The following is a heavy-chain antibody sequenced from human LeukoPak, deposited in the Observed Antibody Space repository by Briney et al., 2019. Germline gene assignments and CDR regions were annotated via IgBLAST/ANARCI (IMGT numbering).Heavy chain of an antibody. Sequence: KASETLSLTCTVSGGSISSYYWSWIRQPPGKGLEWIGYIYYSGSTYYNPSLKSRVTISVDTSKNQFSLKLSSVTAADTAVYYCARRYCSGGSCYYFDYWGQGTLVTVSS. V-gene: IGHV4-59*04. D-gene: IGHD2-15*01. CDR1: GGSISSYY. J-gene: IGHJ4*02. CDR2: IYYSGST. CDR3: ARRYCSGGSCYYFDY.